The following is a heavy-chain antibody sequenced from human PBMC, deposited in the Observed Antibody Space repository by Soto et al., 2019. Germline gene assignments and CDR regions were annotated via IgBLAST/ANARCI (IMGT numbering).Heavy chain of an antibody. V-gene: IGHV3-9*01. CDR1: GFTFDAYP. J-gene: IGHJ3*01. CDR3: VRDDAFDL. Sequence: EVQLVESGGGLVQPGRSLRLSCAASGFTFDAYPMHWVRQAPGKGLEWVAGLAWDGGCIEYEDSVEGGFTISKDNAKNSLYLQMSSLRDEDTALYYCVRDDAFDLWGQGTQVTVSS. CDR2: LAWDGGCI.